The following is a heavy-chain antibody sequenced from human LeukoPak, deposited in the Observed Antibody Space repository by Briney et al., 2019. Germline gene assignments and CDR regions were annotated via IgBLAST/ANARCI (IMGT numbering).Heavy chain of an antibody. J-gene: IGHJ6*02. CDR1: GFTFSSYD. V-gene: IGHV3-13*01. CDR3: ARGAPYYYGMDV. CDR2: IGTAGDT. Sequence: GGSLRLSCAASGFTFSSYDMHWVRQATGKGLEWVSAIGTAGDTYYPGSVKGRFTISRENAKNSLCLQMNSLRAGDTAVYYCARGAPYYYGMDVWGQGTTVTVSS.